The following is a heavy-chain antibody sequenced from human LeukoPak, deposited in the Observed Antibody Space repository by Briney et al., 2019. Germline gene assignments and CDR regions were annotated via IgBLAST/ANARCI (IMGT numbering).Heavy chain of an antibody. Sequence: GGSLRLSCTASGFTFSDYYMSWIRQTPGKGLEWLSYISTRDNTIQYADSVKGRFTISRDNANNSVFLQMNNLRAEDSAIYYCARGARWAYYFDYWGQGSLVTVSS. J-gene: IGHJ4*02. CDR3: ARGARWAYYFDY. CDR2: ISTRDNTI. CDR1: GFTFSDYY. D-gene: IGHD4-23*01. V-gene: IGHV3-11*01.